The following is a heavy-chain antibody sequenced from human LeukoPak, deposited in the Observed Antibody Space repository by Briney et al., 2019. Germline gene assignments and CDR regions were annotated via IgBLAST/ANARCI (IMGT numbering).Heavy chain of an antibody. CDR3: AREPFHYYGSGSYYNSNTGDY. CDR1: GFTFSSYW. V-gene: IGHV3-7*01. D-gene: IGHD3-10*01. J-gene: IGHJ4*02. CDR2: IKQDGSEK. Sequence: GSLRLSCAASGFTFSSYWMSWVRQAPGKGLEWVANIKQDGSEKYYVDSVKGRFTISRDNAKNSLYLQMNSLRAEDTAVYYCAREPFHYYGSGSYYNSNTGDYWGQGTLVTVSS.